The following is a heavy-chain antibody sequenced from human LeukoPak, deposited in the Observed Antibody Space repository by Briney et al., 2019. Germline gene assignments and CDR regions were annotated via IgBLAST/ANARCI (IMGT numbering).Heavy chain of an antibody. Sequence: GGSLRLSCAASGFSLSTYWMHWVSQAPGKGPVWVARINSDGSNTIYTDSVKGRFTISRDNPKNTLYLQMNSLTAEDTAVYYCAGGVEIWLGNAFDLWGQGTMVTVSS. V-gene: IGHV3-74*01. CDR3: AGGVEIWLGNAFDL. J-gene: IGHJ3*01. CDR2: INSDGSNT. CDR1: GFSLSTYW. D-gene: IGHD3-10*01.